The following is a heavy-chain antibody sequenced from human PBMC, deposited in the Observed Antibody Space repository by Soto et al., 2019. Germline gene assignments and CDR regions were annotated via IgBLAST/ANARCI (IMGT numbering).Heavy chain of an antibody. V-gene: IGHV2-5*02. CDR1: GFSLTTSGVG. CDR2: IYWDDDK. D-gene: IGHD3-10*01. Sequence: QITLKESGPTLVKPTQTLTLTCTFSGFSLTTSGVGVGWIRQPPGKALEWLALIYWDDDKRYSPSLKNRLTXXKXSSRDQVVLTLIDLDPVDTATYYCAHKSLVPFGMDVWGQGTTVTVAS. CDR3: AHKSLVPFGMDV. J-gene: IGHJ6*02.